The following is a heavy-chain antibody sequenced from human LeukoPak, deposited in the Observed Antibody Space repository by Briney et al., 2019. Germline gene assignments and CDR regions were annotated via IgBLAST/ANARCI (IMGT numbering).Heavy chain of an antibody. CDR2: IYYSGST. CDR3: ARDGIAAAGTDYYYGMDV. V-gene: IGHV4-59*01. Sequence: SETLSLTCTVSGGSISSYYWSWIRQPPGKGLEWIGYIYYSGSTNYNPSLKSRVTISVDTSKNQFSLKLSSVTAADTAVYYCARDGIAAAGTDYYYGMDVWGQGTTVTVSS. CDR1: GGSISSYY. J-gene: IGHJ6*02. D-gene: IGHD6-13*01.